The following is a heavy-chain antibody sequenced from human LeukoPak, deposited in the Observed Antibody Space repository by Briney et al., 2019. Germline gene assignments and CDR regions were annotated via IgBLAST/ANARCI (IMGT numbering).Heavy chain of an antibody. J-gene: IGHJ4*02. CDR1: GFTFGDYA. Sequence: GGSLRLSCTASGFTFGDYAMSWFRQAPGKGLEWVGLTRSKAYGGTTEYAASVKGRFTISRDDSKGIAYLQMNSLKTEDTAVYYCTRGGGVLTGYYTPTGYWGQGTLVTVSS. CDR2: TRSKAYGGTT. CDR3: TRGGGVLTGYYTPTGY. D-gene: IGHD3-9*01. V-gene: IGHV3-49*03.